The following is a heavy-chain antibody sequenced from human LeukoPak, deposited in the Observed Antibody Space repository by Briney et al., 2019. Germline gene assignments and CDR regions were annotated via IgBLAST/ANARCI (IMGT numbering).Heavy chain of an antibody. Sequence: PGGSLRLSCVASGFTFSRYWMSWVRQAPGKGLEWVANINQDGSEKYYVDSVKGRFTISRGNSKNSPYLQMSSLRAEDTAVYYCATDPRPDSGNFLGFEYWGQGTLVTVSS. CDR3: ATDPRPDSGNFLGFEY. CDR1: GFTFSRYW. V-gene: IGHV3-7*01. J-gene: IGHJ4*02. CDR2: INQDGSEK. D-gene: IGHD4-23*01.